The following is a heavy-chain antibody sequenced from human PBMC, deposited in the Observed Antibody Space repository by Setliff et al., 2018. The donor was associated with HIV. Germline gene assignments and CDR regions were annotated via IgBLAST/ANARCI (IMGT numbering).Heavy chain of an antibody. CDR3: AKELYGSGDL. D-gene: IGHD3-10*01. Sequence: GGSLRLSCAASGFTFNTYAMSWVRQAPGKGLEWVSVISGSGGSTFYADSVKGRLTISRDNSKNTLYLQMNRLRVEDTAVYYCAKELYGSGDLWGQGTLVTVSS. CDR1: GFTFNTYA. CDR2: ISGSGGST. V-gene: IGHV3-23*01. J-gene: IGHJ5*02.